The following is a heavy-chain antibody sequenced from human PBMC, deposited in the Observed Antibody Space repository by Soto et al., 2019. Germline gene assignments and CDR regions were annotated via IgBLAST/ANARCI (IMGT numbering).Heavy chain of an antibody. J-gene: IGHJ4*02. CDR2: INPSGGNT. Sequence: VKVSCKASGYTFTSYYMHWVRQAPGQGLEWMGIINPSGGNTSYAQKFQGRVTMTRDTSTSTVYMELSSLGSEDTAFYYCARESPYSSGWYQIGYWGQGTLVTVSS. CDR1: GYTFTSYY. CDR3: ARESPYSSGWYQIGY. D-gene: IGHD6-19*01. V-gene: IGHV1-46*01.